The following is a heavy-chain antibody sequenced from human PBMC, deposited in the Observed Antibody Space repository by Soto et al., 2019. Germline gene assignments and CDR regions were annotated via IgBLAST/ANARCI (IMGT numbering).Heavy chain of an antibody. V-gene: IGHV1-69*13. Sequence: SVKVSCKASGGTFSSYAISWVRQAPGQGLEWMGGIIPIFGTANYAQKSQGRVTITADESTSTAYMELSSLRSEDTAVYYCARGGSSGYSYHYYYDAIDVSGQGTTVTVYS. CDR2: IIPIFGTA. J-gene: IGHJ6*02. CDR1: GGTFSSYA. D-gene: IGHD1-26*01. CDR3: ARGGSSGYSYHYYYDAIDV.